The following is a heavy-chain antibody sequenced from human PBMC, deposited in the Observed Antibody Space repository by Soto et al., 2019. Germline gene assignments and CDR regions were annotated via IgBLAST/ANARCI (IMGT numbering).Heavy chain of an antibody. J-gene: IGHJ4*02. D-gene: IGHD3-22*01. CDR1: GFTVTTNY. CDR2: IKSNADGGTT. CDR3: AKSPAYYYDNVFDY. V-gene: IGHV3-15*01. Sequence: GGSLRLSCAASGFTVTTNYMTWVCQAQGKGMEWAGSIKSNADGGTTDYAAPVKGRFTISRYDSQNTLYLQMNSRRAEDTAVYYCAKSPAYYYDNVFDYWGQGTLVTVSS.